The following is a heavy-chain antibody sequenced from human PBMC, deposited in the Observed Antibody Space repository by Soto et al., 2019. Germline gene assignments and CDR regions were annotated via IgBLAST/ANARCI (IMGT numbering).Heavy chain of an antibody. Sequence: QVQLVESGGGVVQPGRSLRLSCAASGFTFSSYGMHWVRQAPGKGLEWVAVIWYDGSNKYYADSVKGRFTISRDNSKNTLYLQMNSLRAEDTAVYYCARDPDTMIVVVALPNVYFDYWGQGTLVTVSS. CDR3: ARDPDTMIVVVALPNVYFDY. D-gene: IGHD3-22*01. CDR2: IWYDGSNK. J-gene: IGHJ4*02. V-gene: IGHV3-33*01. CDR1: GFTFSSYG.